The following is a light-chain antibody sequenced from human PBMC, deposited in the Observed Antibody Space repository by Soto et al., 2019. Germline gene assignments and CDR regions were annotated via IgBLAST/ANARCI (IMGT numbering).Light chain of an antibody. CDR2: GVS. V-gene: IGKV3-20*01. J-gene: IGKJ1*01. CDR3: QQYDGSSRK. Sequence: ERVLTPSPATLSVSPVESATLSCMASQSVSSNLAWYQQKPGQAPRLFMYGVSSRAPGIPDRFRGSGSGTDFTLTIRRLENEDFAVYYCQQYDGSSRKFGQGTKVDIK. CDR1: QSVSSN.